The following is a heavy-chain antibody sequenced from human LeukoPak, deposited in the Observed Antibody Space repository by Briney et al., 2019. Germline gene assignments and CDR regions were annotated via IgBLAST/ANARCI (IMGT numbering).Heavy chain of an antibody. Sequence: GGSLRLSCAASGFTFSSYSMNWVRQAPGKGLEWVSYISSSSSTIYYADSVKGRFTISRDNAKNSLYLQMNSLRAEDTAVYYCARGHPGDYGDFQFDYWGQGTLVTVSS. CDR2: ISSSSSTI. D-gene: IGHD4-17*01. CDR3: ARGHPGDYGDFQFDY. V-gene: IGHV3-48*01. CDR1: GFTFSSYS. J-gene: IGHJ4*02.